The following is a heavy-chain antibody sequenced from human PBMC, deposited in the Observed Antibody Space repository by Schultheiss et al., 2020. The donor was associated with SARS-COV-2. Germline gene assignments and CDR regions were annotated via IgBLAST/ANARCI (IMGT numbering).Heavy chain of an antibody. J-gene: IGHJ4*02. CDR3: ARTGWERDYFDY. D-gene: IGHD1-1*01. CDR1: GGSFSGYY. CDR2: IYTSGST. Sequence: SETLSLTCAVYGGSFSGYYWGWIRQPAGKGLEWIGRIYTSGSTNYNPSLKSRVTMSVDTSKNQFSLKLSSVTAADTAVYYCARTGWERDYFDYWGQGTLVTVS. V-gene: IGHV4-59*10.